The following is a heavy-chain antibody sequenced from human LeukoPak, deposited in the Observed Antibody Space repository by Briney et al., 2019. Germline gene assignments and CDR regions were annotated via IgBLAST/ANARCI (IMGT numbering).Heavy chain of an antibody. V-gene: IGHV4-39*07. J-gene: IGHJ6*03. D-gene: IGHD3-10*01. CDR1: GGSISSSSYY. CDR2: IYYSGST. Sequence: SETLSLTCTVSGGSISSSSYYWGWIRQPPGKGLEWIGSIYYSGSTYYNPSLKSRVTISVDTSKNQFSLKLSSVTAADTAVYYCARDHFGEYHLTYYYYMDVWGKGTTVTVSS. CDR3: ARDHFGEYHLTYYYYMDV.